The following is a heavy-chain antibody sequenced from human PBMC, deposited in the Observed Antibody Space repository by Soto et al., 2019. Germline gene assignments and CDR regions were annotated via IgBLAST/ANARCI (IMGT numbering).Heavy chain of an antibody. CDR3: TTLTKGNPDAFDI. Sequence: GGSLRLSCAASGFTFSNAWMSWVRQAPGKGLEWVGRIKSKTDGGTTDYAAPVKGRFTISRDDSQNKLYLQMNSLKTEDTAVYYCTTLTKGNPDAFDIWGQGTMVTVSS. CDR2: IKSKTDGGTT. J-gene: IGHJ3*02. CDR1: GFTFSNAW. V-gene: IGHV3-15*01.